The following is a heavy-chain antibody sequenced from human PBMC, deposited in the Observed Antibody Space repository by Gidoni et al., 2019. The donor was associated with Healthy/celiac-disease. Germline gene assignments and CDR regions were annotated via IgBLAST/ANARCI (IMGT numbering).Heavy chain of an antibody. D-gene: IGHD2-2*01. CDR3: ARAPKFIVVVPDPKTNYGMDV. CDR2: IYSGGST. CDR1: GFTVSSNY. V-gene: IGHV3-66*02. Sequence: EVQLVESGGGLVQPGGSLRLSCAASGFTVSSNYMSWVRQAPGKGLEWVSVIYSGGSTYYADSVKGRFTISRDNSKNTLYLQMNSLRAEDTAVYYCARAPKFIVVVPDPKTNYGMDVWGQGTTVTVSS. J-gene: IGHJ6*02.